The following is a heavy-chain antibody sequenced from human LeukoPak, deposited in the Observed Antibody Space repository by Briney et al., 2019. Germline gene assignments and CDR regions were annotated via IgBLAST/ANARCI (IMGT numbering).Heavy chain of an antibody. J-gene: IGHJ4*02. CDR1: GGSISSYY. CDR3: AREGIAARPGANLYYLDY. CDR2: IYYSGST. Sequence: SETLSLTCTVSGGSISSYYWSWIRQPPGKGLEWIGYIYYSGSTNYNPSLKSRVTISVDTSKNQFSLKLSSVTAADTAVYYCAREGIAARPGANLYYLDYWGQGTLVTVSS. V-gene: IGHV4-59*01. D-gene: IGHD6-6*01.